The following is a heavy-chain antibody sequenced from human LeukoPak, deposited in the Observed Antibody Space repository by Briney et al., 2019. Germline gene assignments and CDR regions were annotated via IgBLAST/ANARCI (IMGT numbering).Heavy chain of an antibody. J-gene: IGHJ4*02. V-gene: IGHV1-69*13. D-gene: IGHD3-22*01. CDR2: IIPIFGTA. CDR1: GGTFSSYA. CDR3: ASVPYYYDSSGYYYDY. Sequence: PVKVSCKASGGTFSSYAISWVRQAPGQGLEWMGGIIPIFGTANYAQKFQGRVTINADESTSTAYMELSSLRSEDTAVYYCASVPYYYDSSGYYYDYWGQGTLVTVSS.